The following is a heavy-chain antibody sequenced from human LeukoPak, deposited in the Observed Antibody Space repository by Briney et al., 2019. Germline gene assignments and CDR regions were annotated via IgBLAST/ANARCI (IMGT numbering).Heavy chain of an antibody. CDR2: IYPDDSDT. V-gene: IGHV5-51*01. CDR1: GYSFTTYW. Sequence: GESLKISCKGSGYSFTTYWIGWVRQMPGKGLEWMGIIYPDDSDTRYSPSFQGQVTISADKSISTAYLQWSSLKASDTALYYCARLGGDPYGHFDYWGQGTLVTVSS. J-gene: IGHJ4*02. D-gene: IGHD5-18*01. CDR3: ARLGGDPYGHFDY.